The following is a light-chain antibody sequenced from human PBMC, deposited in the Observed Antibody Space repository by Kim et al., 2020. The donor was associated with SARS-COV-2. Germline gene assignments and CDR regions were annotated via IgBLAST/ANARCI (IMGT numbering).Light chain of an antibody. Sequence: LSPGERATLSCRASQSISGFLAWYQQKPDQAPRLLIFGASSRATGIPDRFSGSGSGTDFTLSISRLEPEDFAVYYCQQYKTAPLTFGGGTKVDIK. CDR2: GAS. CDR1: QSISGF. V-gene: IGKV3-20*01. J-gene: IGKJ4*01. CDR3: QQYKTAPLT.